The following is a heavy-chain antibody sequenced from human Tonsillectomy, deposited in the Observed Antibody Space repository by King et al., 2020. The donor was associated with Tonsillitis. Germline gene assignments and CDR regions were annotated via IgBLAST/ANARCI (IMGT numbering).Heavy chain of an antibody. CDR1: GFTFSSYW. CDR3: ARDSLTATRAFDL. V-gene: IGHV3-7*03. CDR2: IKQDGNEA. J-gene: IGHJ2*01. Sequence: VQLVESGGGLVQPGGSLRLSCAASGFTFSSYWMSWVRQAPGKGLEWVANIKQDGNEAYYVDSVTGRLTISRDNAENSLYLQMNSLRAEDTAVYYCARDSLTATRAFDLWGRGTLVTVSS. D-gene: IGHD1-14*01.